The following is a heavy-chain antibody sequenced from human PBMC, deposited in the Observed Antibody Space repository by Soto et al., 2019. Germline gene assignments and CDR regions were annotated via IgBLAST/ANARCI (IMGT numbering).Heavy chain of an antibody. CDR1: GFTFSSYA. CDR2: ISGRGGST. D-gene: IGHD3-10*01. Sequence: EVPLLESGGGLVQPGGSLRLSCAASGFTFSSYAMSWVRQAPGKGLEWVSSISGRGGSTYYADSVKGRFTISRDNSKNTLYLQINSLRAEDTAVYYCAKGKYGSGTYDNYFDYLGQGTLVTVSS. V-gene: IGHV3-23*01. J-gene: IGHJ4*02. CDR3: AKGKYGSGTYDNYFDY.